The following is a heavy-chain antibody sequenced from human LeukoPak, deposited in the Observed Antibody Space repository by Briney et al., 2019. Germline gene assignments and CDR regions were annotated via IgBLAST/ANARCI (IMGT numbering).Heavy chain of an antibody. Sequence: SETLSLTCTVSGGSISSYYWSWIRQPPGKGLDWIGYIYYSGSTNYNPSLKSRVTISVDTSKNQFSLKLSSVTAADTAVYYCAREYIAVAGTWFDPWGQGTLVTVSS. CDR1: GGSISSYY. V-gene: IGHV4-59*01. D-gene: IGHD6-19*01. CDR2: IYYSGST. J-gene: IGHJ5*02. CDR3: AREYIAVAGTWFDP.